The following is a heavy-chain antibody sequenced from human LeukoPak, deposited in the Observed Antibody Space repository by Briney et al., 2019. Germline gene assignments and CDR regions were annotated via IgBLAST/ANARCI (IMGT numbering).Heavy chain of an antibody. CDR2: IYYSGST. V-gene: IGHV4-59*12. CDR1: GGSISSYY. CDR3: ARGAYGDYGVIDY. Sequence: SETLSLTCTVSGGSISSYYWSWIRKRPGKGLEWSGYIYYSGSTNYNPPLNSRVTISVDTSKNQFSLKLTSVTAADTAVYYCARGAYGDYGVIDYWGQGTLVTASS. J-gene: IGHJ4*02. D-gene: IGHD4-17*01.